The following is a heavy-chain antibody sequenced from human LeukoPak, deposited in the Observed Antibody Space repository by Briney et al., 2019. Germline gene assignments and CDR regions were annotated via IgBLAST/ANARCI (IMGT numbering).Heavy chain of an antibody. V-gene: IGHV4-59*01. CDR2: IYYSGST. CDR3: ARDRGEFDY. Sequence: SETLSLTCTVSGGSMSNYYWAWIRQPPGKGLDYIGYIYYSGSTDYNLSLKSRVTISIDTSKNQFSLNLRSVTTADTAVYYCARDRGEFDYWGQGTLVTVSS. CDR1: GGSMSNYY. D-gene: IGHD3-10*01. J-gene: IGHJ4*02.